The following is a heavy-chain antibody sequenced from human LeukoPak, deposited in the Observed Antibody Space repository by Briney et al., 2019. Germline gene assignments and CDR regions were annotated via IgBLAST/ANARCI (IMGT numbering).Heavy chain of an antibody. J-gene: IGHJ4*02. Sequence: PGGSLRLSCGASGFTFSSYAMSWVRQAPGKGVEGVSAISGSGGSTYYADSVKGRFTISRDNSKNTLYLQMNSLRAEDTAVYYCARRPTIRLGELFDYWGQGTLVTVSS. CDR3: ARRPTIRLGELFDY. D-gene: IGHD3-16*01. V-gene: IGHV3-23*01. CDR2: ISGSGGST. CDR1: GFTFSSYA.